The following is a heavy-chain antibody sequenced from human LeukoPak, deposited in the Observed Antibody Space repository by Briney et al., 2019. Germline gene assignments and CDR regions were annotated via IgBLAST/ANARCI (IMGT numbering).Heavy chain of an antibody. D-gene: IGHD4-23*01. V-gene: IGHV3-48*03. CDR2: IGSSGSTI. Sequence: GGSLRLSCAASGFTFSSYEMNWVRQAPGKGLEWVSYIGSSGSTIYYADSVKGRFTISRDNAKNSLYLQMNSLKAEDTAVYYCARGPVAYFDYWGQGTLVTVSS. CDR3: ARGPVAYFDY. J-gene: IGHJ4*02. CDR1: GFTFSSYE.